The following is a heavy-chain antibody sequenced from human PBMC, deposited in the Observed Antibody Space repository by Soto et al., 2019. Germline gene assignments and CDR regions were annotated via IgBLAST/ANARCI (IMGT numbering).Heavy chain of an antibody. Sequence: ASVKVSCKASGYTFTSYGISWVRQAPGQGLEWMGWISAYNGNTNYAQKLQGRVTMTTNTSTSTAYMELRSLRSDETAVYYCARYPLLYSGSPVFHWFDPWGQGTLVTVSS. V-gene: IGHV1-18*01. CDR1: GYTFTSYG. CDR3: ARYPLLYSGSPVFHWFDP. J-gene: IGHJ5*02. D-gene: IGHD6-6*01. CDR2: ISAYNGNT.